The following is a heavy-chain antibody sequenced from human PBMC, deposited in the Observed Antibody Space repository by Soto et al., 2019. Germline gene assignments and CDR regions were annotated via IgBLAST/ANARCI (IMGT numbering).Heavy chain of an antibody. Sequence: EVHLVESGGGLVKPGGSLRLSCVGFGFTFSRYSLNWFRQAPGKGLEWVSSISSGGNSKSYAHSVKGRFTVSRDNAENSLYLQMDSLRPEDTAVYYCARVAYWGQGALVTVSS. CDR1: GFTFSRYS. CDR2: ISSGGNSK. CDR3: ARVAY. J-gene: IGHJ4*02. V-gene: IGHV3-21*06.